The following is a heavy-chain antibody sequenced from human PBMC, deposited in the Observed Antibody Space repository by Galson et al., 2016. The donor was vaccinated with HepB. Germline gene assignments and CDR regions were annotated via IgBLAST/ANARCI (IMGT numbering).Heavy chain of an antibody. CDR1: GFTFSSYY. V-gene: IGHV3-74*01. CDR3: ARDPMATRYYYSGMDG. CDR2: INRDESST. Sequence: SLRLSCAASGFTFSSYYMHWVRQAPGKGLVWVSRINRDESSTSYADYVKGRFTNSRDNAKNTLDLQMNSLRAEDTAVYYCARDPMATRYYYSGMDGWGQGTTVTVSS. D-gene: IGHD5-24*01. J-gene: IGHJ6*02.